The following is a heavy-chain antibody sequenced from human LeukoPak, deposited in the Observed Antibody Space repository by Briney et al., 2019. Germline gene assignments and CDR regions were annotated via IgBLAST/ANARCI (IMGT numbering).Heavy chain of an antibody. D-gene: IGHD5-24*01. CDR2: IGLDGAQK. CDR3: ARWRGLQSEFDC. J-gene: IGHJ4*02. V-gene: IGHV3-7*01. CDR1: GFTFSSHS. Sequence: PGGSLRLSCAASGFTFSSHSMGWVRQAPGKGLECVATIGLDGAQKDFVDSVKGRFTLSRDNAKNSLFLEMNRLRVEDTAVYYCARWRGLQSEFDCWGQETLVTVSS.